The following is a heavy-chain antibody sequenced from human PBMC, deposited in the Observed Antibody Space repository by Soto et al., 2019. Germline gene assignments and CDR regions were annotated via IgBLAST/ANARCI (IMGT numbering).Heavy chain of an antibody. CDR2: FIPIFGTT. Sequence: GSSVKVSCKGPGCTLISYAISWLRQIPWHGLEWLGEFIPIFGTTNHPQQFQGRVTITADESTTTVYMELDSLTHEDTALYYCATGAARVIPITDYNSAIADWGEGPTV. J-gene: IGHJ6*02. CDR1: GCTLISYA. V-gene: IGHV1-69*01. D-gene: IGHD1-20*01. CDR3: ATGAARVIPITDYNSAIAD.